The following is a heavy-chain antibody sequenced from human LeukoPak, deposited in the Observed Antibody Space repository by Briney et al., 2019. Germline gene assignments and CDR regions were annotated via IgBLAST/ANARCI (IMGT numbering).Heavy chain of an antibody. CDR3: ARGYFDSSGEFDY. J-gene: IGHJ4*02. V-gene: IGHV3-66*01. D-gene: IGHD3-22*01. CDR2: IYSGGST. Sequence: GGSLRLSCAASRVTLSSNYMSWVRQAPGKGLEWVSIIYSGGSTYYADSVKDRFTISRDNSKNTLYLQMNSLRAEDTTMYDCARGYFDSSGEFDYWGQGTLVTVSS. CDR1: RVTLSSNY.